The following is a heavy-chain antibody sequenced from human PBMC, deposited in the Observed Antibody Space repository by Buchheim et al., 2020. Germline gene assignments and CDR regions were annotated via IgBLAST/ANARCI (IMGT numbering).Heavy chain of an antibody. Sequence: QVQLQQWGAGLLKPSETLSLTCAVYGGSFSGYYWSWIRQPPGKGLEWIGEINHSGSTNYNPSLKSRVTISVDTSKNQFSLKLSSVTAADTAVYYCARGQYYYGSGSYYRRNSNWFDPWGQGTL. CDR3: ARGQYYYGSGSYYRRNSNWFDP. CDR1: GGSFSGYY. D-gene: IGHD3-10*01. CDR2: INHSGST. V-gene: IGHV4-34*01. J-gene: IGHJ5*02.